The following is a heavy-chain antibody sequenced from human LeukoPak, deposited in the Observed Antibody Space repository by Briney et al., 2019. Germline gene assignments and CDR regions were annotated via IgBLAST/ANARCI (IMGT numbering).Heavy chain of an antibody. V-gene: IGHV4-59*12. Sequence: SETLSLTCSVDGGSLSTYYWSLVRQPPGKGPEWIGYINYSGSSNYKPSLKSRVTISVATSKNQVSLKLSSVTAADTAVYYCARGLKNYDIVTGPRTRGCYFDYWGQGTLGTVAS. J-gene: IGHJ4*02. CDR1: GGSLSTYY. CDR3: ARGLKNYDIVTGPRTRGCYFDY. D-gene: IGHD3-9*01. CDR2: INYSGSS.